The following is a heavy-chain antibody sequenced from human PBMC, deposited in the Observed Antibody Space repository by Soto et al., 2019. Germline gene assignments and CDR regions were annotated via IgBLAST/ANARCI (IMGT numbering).Heavy chain of an antibody. CDR3: ATKGDALNY. J-gene: IGHJ4*02. V-gene: IGHV3-7*01. CDR2: INRDGSHK. CDR1: GFTLRNSG. Sequence: GGSLRVSCAAAGFTLRNSGMYWVRQAPGKGLEWVANINRDGSHKYYVDSVKGRFTISRDNAENSVFLQMNSLRAEDTAIYYCATKGDALNYWGQGTLVTVSS. D-gene: IGHD2-21*02.